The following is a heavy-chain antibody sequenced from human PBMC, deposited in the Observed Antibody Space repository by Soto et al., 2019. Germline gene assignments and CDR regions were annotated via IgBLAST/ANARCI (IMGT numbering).Heavy chain of an antibody. J-gene: IGHJ4*02. CDR2: MNPNSGNT. Sequence: ASVKVSCKASGYTFTSYDINWVRQATGQGLEWMGWMNPNSGNTGYAQKFQGRVTMTRNTSISTAYMELSSLRSEDTAVYYCATDRVNGERQKGDIDYWGQGTLVTVSS. D-gene: IGHD4-17*01. CDR3: ATDRVNGERQKGDIDY. V-gene: IGHV1-8*01. CDR1: GYTFTSYD.